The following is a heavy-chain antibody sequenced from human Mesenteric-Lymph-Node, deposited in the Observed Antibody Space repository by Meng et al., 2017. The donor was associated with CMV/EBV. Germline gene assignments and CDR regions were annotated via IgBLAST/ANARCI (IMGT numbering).Heavy chain of an antibody. D-gene: IGHD2-2*01. CDR3: ARDPPIYCSSTSCLSWFDP. V-gene: IGHV1-2*02. CDR1: GYAFTGYF. J-gene: IGHJ5*02. CDR2: INPNSGDT. Sequence: ASVKVSCKASGYAFTGYFMHWVRQAPGQGLEWMGWINPNSGDTNYAQKFQGRVTLTRDTSTSTAYMELRSLRSDDTAVYYCARDPPIYCSSTSCLSWFDPWGQGTLVTVSS.